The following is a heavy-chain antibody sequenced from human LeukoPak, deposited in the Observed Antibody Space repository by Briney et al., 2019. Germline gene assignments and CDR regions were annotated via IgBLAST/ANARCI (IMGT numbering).Heavy chain of an antibody. CDR1: GGSISSSSYY. CDR3: ARASGGLTVTSFDY. Sequence: SETLSLTCTVSGGSISSSSYYWGWIRQPPGKGLEWIGSIYYSGSTNYNPSLKGRVTISVDTSKNQFSLKLSSVTAADTAVYYCARASGGLTVTSFDYWGQGTLVTVSS. J-gene: IGHJ4*02. V-gene: IGHV4-39*07. D-gene: IGHD4-17*01. CDR2: IYYSGST.